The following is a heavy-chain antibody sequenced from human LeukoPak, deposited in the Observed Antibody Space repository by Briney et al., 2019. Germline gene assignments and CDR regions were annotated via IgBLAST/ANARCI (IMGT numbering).Heavy chain of an antibody. CDR2: IDYSGST. CDR1: GGSIGSYY. J-gene: IGHJ4*02. D-gene: IGHD3-3*01. V-gene: IGHV4-59*01. CDR3: ARGVPEYYDFWSGYFYYFDY. Sequence: PSETLSLTCTISGGSIGSYYWTWIRQPPGKGLEWIGYIDYSGSTNYNPSLKSRVTISVDTSKNQFSLKLTSVTAADTAVYYCARGVPEYYDFWSGYFYYFDYWGQGTLVTVSS.